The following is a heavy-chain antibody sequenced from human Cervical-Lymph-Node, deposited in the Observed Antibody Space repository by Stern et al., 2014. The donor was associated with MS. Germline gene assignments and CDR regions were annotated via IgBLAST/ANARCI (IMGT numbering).Heavy chain of an antibody. CDR2: IFGTGGGT. CDR1: GVTFNNYA. J-gene: IGHJ2*01. Sequence: EVQLLESGGGLVQTGGSLRLSCAASGVTFNNYAMTWVHQAPGKGLEWGSSIFGTGGGTYYADSVKGRFTISRDSSRSTLSLQLTRVTAEDTAVYYCAKGTGNYWYFDFWGRGTLVTVSS. D-gene: IGHD1-14*01. V-gene: IGHV3-23*01. CDR3: AKGTGNYWYFDF.